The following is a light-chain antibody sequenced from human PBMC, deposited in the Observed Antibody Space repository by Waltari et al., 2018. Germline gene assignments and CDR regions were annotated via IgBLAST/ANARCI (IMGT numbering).Light chain of an antibody. CDR3: QSYDNRLSGVI. CDR2: GHN. J-gene: IGLJ2*01. V-gene: IGLV1-40*01. Sequence: QSVLTQPPSLSGAPGQRVTISCAGRSPHIRATSDVPWYQQLPGTAPKLLIHGHNNRPSGVPDRFSGSKSGTSASLAITGLQAEDEADYYCQSYDNRLSGVIFGGGTRLTVL. CDR1: SPHIRATSD.